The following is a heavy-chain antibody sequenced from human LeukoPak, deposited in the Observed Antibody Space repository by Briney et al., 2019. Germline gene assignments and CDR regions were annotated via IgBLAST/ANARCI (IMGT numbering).Heavy chain of an antibody. CDR2: IIPILGIA. D-gene: IGHD1-20*01. Sequence: ASVKVSCKASGGTFSSYAISWVRQAPGQGLEWMGRIIPILGIANYAQKFQGRVTITADKSTSTAYMELSSLRSEDTAVYYCARLLRDNWNDDRSAYYYYGMDVWGQGTTVTVSS. J-gene: IGHJ6*02. CDR3: ARLLRDNWNDDRSAYYYYGMDV. CDR1: GGTFSSYA. V-gene: IGHV1-69*04.